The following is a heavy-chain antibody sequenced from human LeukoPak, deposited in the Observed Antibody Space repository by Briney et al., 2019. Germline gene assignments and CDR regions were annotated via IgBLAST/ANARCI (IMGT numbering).Heavy chain of an antibody. Sequence: PGGSLRLSCAASGFTFSSYSMNWVRQAPGKGLEWVSVIYSGGSTYYADSVKGRFTISRDNSKNTLYLQMNSLRAEDTAVYYCARGIDYWGQGTLVTVSS. CDR3: ARGIDY. CDR2: IYSGGST. CDR1: GFTFSSYS. J-gene: IGHJ4*02. V-gene: IGHV3-53*01.